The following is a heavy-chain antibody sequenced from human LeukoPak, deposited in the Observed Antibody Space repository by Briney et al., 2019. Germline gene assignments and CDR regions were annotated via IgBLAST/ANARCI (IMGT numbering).Heavy chain of an antibody. D-gene: IGHD6-19*01. CDR1: GGSISSYY. J-gene: IGHJ4*02. V-gene: IGHV4-59*01. CDR3: ARGYSSGWYAY. CDR2: IYYSGST. Sequence: SETLSLTCTVSGGSISSYYWSWIRQPPGKGLEWIGYIYYSGSTNYNPFLKSRVTISVDTSKNQFSLKLSSVTAADTAVYYCARGYSSGWYAYWGQGTLVTVSS.